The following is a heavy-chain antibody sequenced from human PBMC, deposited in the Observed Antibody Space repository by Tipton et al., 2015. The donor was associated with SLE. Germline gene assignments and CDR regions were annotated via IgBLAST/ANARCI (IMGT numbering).Heavy chain of an antibody. V-gene: IGHV4-59*01. CDR1: GGSISSYY. D-gene: IGHD1-26*01. J-gene: IGHJ2*01. CDR3: ARVGATGSFDL. CDR2: IYYSGGT. Sequence: TLSLTCTVSGGSISSYYWSWIRQPPGKGLEWIGYIYYSGGTNYNPSLKSRVTISVDTSKNQFSLKLSSVTAADTAVYYCARVGATGSFDLWGRGPLVTVSS.